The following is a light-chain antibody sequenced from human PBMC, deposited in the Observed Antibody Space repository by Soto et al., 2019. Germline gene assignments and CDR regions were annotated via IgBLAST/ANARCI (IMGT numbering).Light chain of an antibody. J-gene: IGLJ7*01. Sequence: QSVLTQSASVSGSPGQSITISCTGTDTDVGGYDFVSWYQQHPGRAPKLLIHQVTIRLSGISSRFSGSKSGNTASLTITGLQPEDEAMYFCCSHSTSIAWVFGGGTQLTVL. V-gene: IGLV2-14*01. CDR2: QVT. CDR1: DTDVGGYDF. CDR3: CSHSTSIAWV.